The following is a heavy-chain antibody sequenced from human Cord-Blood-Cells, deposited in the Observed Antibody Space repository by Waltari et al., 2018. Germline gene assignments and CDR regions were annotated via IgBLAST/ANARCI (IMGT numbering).Heavy chain of an antibody. Sequence: QLQLQESGSGLVKPSPTLSLTCAVSGASISSGGYSWSWIRQPPWKGLEWIGYIYHSGSTYYNPSLKSRVTISVDRSKNQFSLKLSSVTAADTAVYYCARDGRTTVTTPHWYFDLWGRGTLVTVSS. CDR2: IYHSGST. D-gene: IGHD4-4*01. CDR3: ARDGRTTVTTPHWYFDL. CDR1: GASISSGGYS. J-gene: IGHJ2*01. V-gene: IGHV4-30-2*01.